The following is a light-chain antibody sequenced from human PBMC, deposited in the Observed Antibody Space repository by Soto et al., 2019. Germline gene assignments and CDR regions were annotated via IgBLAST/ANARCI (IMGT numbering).Light chain of an antibody. CDR3: SSYAGRNNPVV. V-gene: IGLV2-8*01. CDR1: SGDVGAYNS. Sequence: QSALTQPTSASGSPGQSVTISCTGTSGDVGAYNSVSWYQQHPGKAPKLMIYGVSTRPSGVTDRCSGSKSGNTASLTVSGLQAEDEADYYCSSYAGRNNPVVFGGGTQLTVL. J-gene: IGLJ2*01. CDR2: GVS.